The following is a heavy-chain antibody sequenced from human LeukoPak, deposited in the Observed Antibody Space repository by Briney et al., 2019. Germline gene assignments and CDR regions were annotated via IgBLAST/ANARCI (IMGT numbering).Heavy chain of an antibody. Sequence: GASVKVSCKASGYTFTGYYMHWVRQAPGQGLEWMGWINPNSGGTNYAQKFQGRVTMTRDTSISTAYMELSRLRSDDTAVYYCARDPGSSGYYSVSDAFDIWGQGTMVTVSS. J-gene: IGHJ3*02. V-gene: IGHV1-2*02. CDR1: GYTFTGYY. CDR2: INPNSGGT. CDR3: ARDPGSSGYYSVSDAFDI. D-gene: IGHD3-22*01.